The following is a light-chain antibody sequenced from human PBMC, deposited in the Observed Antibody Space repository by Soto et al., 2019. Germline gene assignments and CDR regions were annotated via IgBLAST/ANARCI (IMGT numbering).Light chain of an antibody. Sequence: EIVMTQSPATLSVVPGERATLSCRASQSVSSNLAWYQHKPGQAPRLLTYGASTRATGIPARFSGSGSGTDFTLSISRLEPEDFAVYYCQQYNNWPPALWAITFGQGTRLEIK. J-gene: IGKJ5*01. CDR1: QSVSSN. CDR3: QQYNNWPPALWAIT. CDR2: GAS. V-gene: IGKV3-15*01.